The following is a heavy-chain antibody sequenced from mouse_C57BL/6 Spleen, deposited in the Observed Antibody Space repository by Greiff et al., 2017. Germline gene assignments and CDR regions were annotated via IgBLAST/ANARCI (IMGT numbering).Heavy chain of an antibody. CDR2: IYPSDSET. CDR3: ARRGNYVYYFDY. Sequence: QVQLKQPGAELVRPGSSVKLSCKASGYTFTSYWMDWVKQRPGQGLEWIGNIYPSDSETHYNQKFKDKATLTVDKSSSTAYMQLSSLTSEDSAVYYCARRGNYVYYFDYWGQGTTLTVSS. J-gene: IGHJ2*01. V-gene: IGHV1-61*01. D-gene: IGHD2-1*01. CDR1: GYTFTSYW.